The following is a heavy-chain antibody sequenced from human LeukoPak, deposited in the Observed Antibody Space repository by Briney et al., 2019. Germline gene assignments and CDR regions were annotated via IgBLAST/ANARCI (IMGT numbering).Heavy chain of an antibody. V-gene: IGHV3-21*01. CDR3: ARDRIAAAVAYYFDY. D-gene: IGHD6-13*01. CDR1: GFTFSSYS. J-gene: IGHJ4*02. Sequence: GGSLRLSCAASGFTFSSYSMNWVRQAPGKGLEWVSSISSSSSYIYYADSVKGRFTISRDNAKNSLYLQMNSLRAEDTAVYYCARDRIAAAVAYYFDYWGQGTLVTVSS. CDR2: ISSSSSYI.